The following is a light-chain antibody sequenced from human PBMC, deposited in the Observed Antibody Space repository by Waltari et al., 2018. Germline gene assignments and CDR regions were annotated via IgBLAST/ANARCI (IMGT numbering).Light chain of an antibody. CDR3: STNAGFNNVA. CDR1: STDIGGYNY. V-gene: IGLV2-8*01. CDR2: EVT. J-gene: IGLJ2*01. Sequence: QSPLTQPPSASGSPGHPVSISCTGTSTDIGGYNYVSWYQQPPGKAPKLLIYEVTKRPSGDPDSFHASKSANTASLTVTGLQAGDEADYYCSTNAGFNNVAFGGGTKLTV.